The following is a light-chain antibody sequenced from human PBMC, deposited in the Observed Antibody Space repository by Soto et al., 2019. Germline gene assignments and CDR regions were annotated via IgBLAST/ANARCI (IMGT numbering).Light chain of an antibody. Sequence: QAVVTQEPSLTVSPGGTVTLTCGSSTGPVTSGHYPYWFQQKPGQAPRTLIYDTSIKHSWTPARFSGSLLGGKAAVTLSGAQSEDEAEYYCVRSYSDTRVFGGGSKVTV. V-gene: IGLV7-46*01. CDR3: VRSYSDTRV. CDR2: DTS. J-gene: IGLJ3*02. CDR1: TGPVTSGHY.